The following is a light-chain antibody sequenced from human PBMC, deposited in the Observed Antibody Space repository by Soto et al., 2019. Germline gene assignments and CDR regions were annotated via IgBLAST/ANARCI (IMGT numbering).Light chain of an antibody. CDR3: CSYAGTSYV. J-gene: IGLJ1*01. V-gene: IGLV2-23*02. CDR1: SSDVGTYDA. Sequence: HSVLSQPASVSVSPGQAIAISSTGTSSDVGTYDAVSWYQHHPGKVPRLMIYEVDKRPSGVSYRFSGSKSGNTASLTISWLQAEDEADYYCCSYAGTSYVFGSGTKVTVL. CDR2: EVD.